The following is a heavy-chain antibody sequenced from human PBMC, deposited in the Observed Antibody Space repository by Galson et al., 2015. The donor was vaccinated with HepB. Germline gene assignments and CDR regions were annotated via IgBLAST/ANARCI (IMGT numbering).Heavy chain of an antibody. CDR1: GYTFTSYA. J-gene: IGHJ4*02. V-gene: IGHV1-3*01. CDR2: INAGNGNT. CDR3: AKGSGSGWLRPFDY. D-gene: IGHD3-10*01. Sequence: SVKVSCKASGYTFTSYAMHWVRQAPGQRLEWMGWINAGNGNTKYSQKFQGRVTITRDTSASTAYMELSSLRSEDTAVYYCAKGSGSGWLRPFDYWGQGALVTVSS.